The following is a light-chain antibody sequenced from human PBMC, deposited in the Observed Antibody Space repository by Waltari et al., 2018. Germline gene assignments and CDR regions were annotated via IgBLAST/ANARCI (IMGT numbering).Light chain of an antibody. J-gene: IGKJ4*01. V-gene: IGKV1-39*01. CDR1: QSISSS. CDR2: VAS. Sequence: IQMTQSPSSLSASVGDRVTITCRASQSISSSLNWYQQIPGKAPKLLIYVASTLRSGVPSRFSGSGSGTDFSLTISSLQPEDFATYYCQQVNSFPATFGGGTTVEIK. CDR3: QQVNSFPAT.